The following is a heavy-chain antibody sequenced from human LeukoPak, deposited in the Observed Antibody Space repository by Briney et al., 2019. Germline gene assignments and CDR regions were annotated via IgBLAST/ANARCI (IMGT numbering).Heavy chain of an antibody. D-gene: IGHD3-16*02. CDR1: GGSFSGYY. CDR2: INHSGGT. Sequence: SETLSLTCAVYGGSFSGYYWTWIRQPPGKGLEWIGDINHSGGTTYNPSLQSRVTISVDTSKNQFSLKLTSVTAADTAVYYCARRYGGLGELSNFDYWGQGTLVTVSS. CDR3: ARRYGGLGELSNFDY. V-gene: IGHV4-34*01. J-gene: IGHJ4*02.